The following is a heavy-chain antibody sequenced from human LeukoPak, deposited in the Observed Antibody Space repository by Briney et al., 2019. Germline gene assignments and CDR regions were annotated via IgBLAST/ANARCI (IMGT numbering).Heavy chain of an antibody. V-gene: IGHV1-46*01. CDR1: GYTFTSYY. CDR3: ARGWRGRYYYDSSGYYLDAFDI. J-gene: IGHJ3*02. D-gene: IGHD3-22*01. CDR2: INPSGGST. Sequence: EASVKVSCKASGYTFTSYYMHWVRQAPGQGLEWMGIINPSGGSTSYAQKFQGRVTMTRDTSTGTVYMELSSLRSEDTAVYYCARGWRGRYYYDSSGYYLDAFDIWGQGTMVTVSS.